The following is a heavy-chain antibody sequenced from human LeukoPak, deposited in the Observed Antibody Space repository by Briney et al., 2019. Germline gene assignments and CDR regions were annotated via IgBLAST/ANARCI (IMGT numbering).Heavy chain of an antibody. D-gene: IGHD3-3*01. CDR1: GYTFTSYG. V-gene: IGHV1-18*01. CDR3: ARDLRRDFWSGSFNF. CDR2: ISAYNGNT. J-gene: IGHJ4*02. Sequence: ASVKVPCKASGYTFTSYGISWVRQAPGQGLEWMGWISAYNGNTNYAQKLQGRVTMTTDTSTSTAYMELRSLRSDDTAVYYCARDLRRDFWSGSFNFWGQGTLVTVSS.